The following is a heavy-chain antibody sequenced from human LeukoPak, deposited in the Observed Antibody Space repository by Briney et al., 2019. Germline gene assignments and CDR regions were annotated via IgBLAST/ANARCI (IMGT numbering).Heavy chain of an antibody. V-gene: IGHV1-18*01. CDR1: GYTFPSYG. D-gene: IGHD2-2*03. CDR3: ARHLDPADAFDI. CDR2: ISAYNGNR. J-gene: IGHJ3*02. Sequence: GASVKVSWASGYTFPSYGISWVRQAPGQGLEWMGWISAYNGNRNYAQKLQGRVTMTTDTSTSTAYMELRSLRSDDTAVYYCARHLDPADAFDIWGQGTMVTVSS.